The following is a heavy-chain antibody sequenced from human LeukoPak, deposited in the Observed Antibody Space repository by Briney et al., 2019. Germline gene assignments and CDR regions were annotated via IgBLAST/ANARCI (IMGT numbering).Heavy chain of an antibody. D-gene: IGHD1-1*01. V-gene: IGHV3-53*04. CDR1: GFTFSDYY. J-gene: IGHJ4*02. CDR2: MFSGGST. CDR3: AKGNWRYFDY. Sequence: GGSLRLSCAASGFTFSDYYMSWVRQAPGKGLEWVSVMFSGGSTYYADSVKGRFTISRHNSKNTLYLEINSLRPDDTAVYYCAKGNWRYFDYWGQGTLVTVSS.